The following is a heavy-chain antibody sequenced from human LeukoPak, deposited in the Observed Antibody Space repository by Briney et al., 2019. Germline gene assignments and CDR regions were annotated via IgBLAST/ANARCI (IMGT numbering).Heavy chain of an antibody. V-gene: IGHV5-10-1*01. CDR1: GSTFPSFW. CDR3: ARQGYTRSSYDF. J-gene: IGHJ4*02. D-gene: IGHD6-6*01. CDR2: IDPSDSYT. Sequence: GESLKISCKGSGSTFPSFWITWVRQMPGKGLEWMGMIDPSDSYTSYSPSFQGHVTISADKSITTAYLQWSSLKASDTALYYCARQGYTRSSYDFWGQGTLVTVSS.